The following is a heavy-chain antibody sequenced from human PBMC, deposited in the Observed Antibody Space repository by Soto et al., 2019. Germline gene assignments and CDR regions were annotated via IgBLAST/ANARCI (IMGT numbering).Heavy chain of an antibody. D-gene: IGHD3-22*01. CDR1: GYTFTSYG. V-gene: IGHV1-18*04. Sequence: ASVKVSCKASGYTFTSYGISWVRQAPGQGLEWMGWISAYNGNTNYAQKLQGRVTMTTDTSTSTAYMELRSLRSDDTAVYYCAKDGGDSSGYYRTDYYGMDVWGQGTTGTVSS. CDR2: ISAYNGNT. CDR3: AKDGGDSSGYYRTDYYGMDV. J-gene: IGHJ6*02.